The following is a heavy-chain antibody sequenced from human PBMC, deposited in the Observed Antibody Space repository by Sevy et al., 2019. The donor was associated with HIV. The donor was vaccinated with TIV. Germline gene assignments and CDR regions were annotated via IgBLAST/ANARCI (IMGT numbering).Heavy chain of an antibody. J-gene: IGHJ6*02. V-gene: IGHV3-30*03. CDR3: ARAYDILTGIYYYYGMDV. CDR2: ISHDGINE. Sequence: GGSLRLSCIGSGFSFSYYGIHWVRQSPGKGLDWVALISHDGINEYYADSVKGRFTISRDNSKNTVYLEMNSLRAEDTAVYYCARAYDILTGIYYYYGMDVWGQGTTVTVSS. D-gene: IGHD3-9*01. CDR1: GFSFSYYG.